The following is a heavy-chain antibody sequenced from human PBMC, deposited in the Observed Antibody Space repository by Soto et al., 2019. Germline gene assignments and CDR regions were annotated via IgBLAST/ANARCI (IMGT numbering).Heavy chain of an antibody. CDR3: VSDLLYSSSSGSNY. CDR1: GFTFSSYW. CDR2: ISTDGSST. V-gene: IGHV3-74*01. Sequence: PGGSLRLSCAASGFTFSSYWMHWARQAPGKGLVWVSRISTDGSSTGYADSVKGRFTISRDNAKNTLYLQMNSLRAEDTAAYYCVSDLLYSSSSGSNYWGQGNLVTVSS. J-gene: IGHJ4*02. D-gene: IGHD6-6*01.